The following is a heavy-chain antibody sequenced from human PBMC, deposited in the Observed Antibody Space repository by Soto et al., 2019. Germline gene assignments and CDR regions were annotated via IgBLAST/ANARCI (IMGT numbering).Heavy chain of an antibody. V-gene: IGHV3-74*01. CDR3: IKASTVTGVGGYR. J-gene: IGHJ5*02. D-gene: IGHD4-17*01. Sequence: EVQLVESGGGLVQPGGSLRLSCAASGFAFSSYWMQWVRQAPGKGPVWVSRISSDGRNTTYADFVKGRFTISRDNAENSLHLQMTSVTGAETAVYYCIKASTVTGVGGYRWGQGTLVTVSS. CDR2: ISSDGRNT. CDR1: GFAFSSYW.